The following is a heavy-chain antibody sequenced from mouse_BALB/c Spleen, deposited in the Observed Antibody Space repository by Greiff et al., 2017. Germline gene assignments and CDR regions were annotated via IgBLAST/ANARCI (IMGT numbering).Heavy chain of an antibody. CDR1: GYTFTDYW. CDR2: IDTSDSYT. V-gene: IGHV1-69*01. Sequence: QVQLQQSGAELVMPGASVKMSCKASGYTFTDYWMHWVKQRPGQGLEWIGAIDTSDSYTSYNQKFKGKATLTVDESSSTAYMQLSSLTSEDSAVYYCAREGGWFAYWGQGTLVTVSA. CDR3: AREGGWFAY. J-gene: IGHJ3*01.